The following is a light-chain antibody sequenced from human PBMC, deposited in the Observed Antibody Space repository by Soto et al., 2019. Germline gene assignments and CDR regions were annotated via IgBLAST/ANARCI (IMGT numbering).Light chain of an antibody. CDR2: DTI. V-gene: IGKV3-20*01. CDR3: QQYCSALWT. J-gene: IGKJ1*01. Sequence: EVVLTQSPGTLSLSPGERATLSCRASQSITSSYLAWYQQKTGQAPRPLISDTISRATGIPDRCSGSRSGTDFTLTISSLETEDFAVYYCQQYCSALWTFGQGTKVESK. CDR1: QSITSSY.